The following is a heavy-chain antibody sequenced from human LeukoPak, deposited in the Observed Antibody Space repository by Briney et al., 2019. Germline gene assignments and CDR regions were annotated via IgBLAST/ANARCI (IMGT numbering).Heavy chain of an antibody. V-gene: IGHV3-23*01. Sequence: GGSLRLSCAASGFTFSSYSMNWVRQAPGKGLEWVSAISGSGGSTYYADSVKGRFTISRDNSKNTLYLQMNSLRAEDTAVYYCAKDLGLSISYFQHWGQGTLVTVSS. J-gene: IGHJ1*01. CDR1: GFTFSSYS. CDR3: AKDLGLSISYFQH. D-gene: IGHD6-6*01. CDR2: ISGSGGST.